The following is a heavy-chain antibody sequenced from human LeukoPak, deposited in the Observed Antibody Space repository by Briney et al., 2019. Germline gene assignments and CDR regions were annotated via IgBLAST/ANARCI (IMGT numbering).Heavy chain of an antibody. D-gene: IGHD6-13*01. J-gene: IGHJ4*02. CDR2: IIPIFGTA. Sequence: ASVKVSCKASGGTFSSYAISWVRQAPGQGLEWMGGIIPIFGTANYAQKFQGRVTITADKSTSTAYMELRSLRSDDTAVYYCARTSAYGSSWHSYWGQGTLVTVSS. CDR1: GGTFSSYA. CDR3: ARTSAYGSSWHSY. V-gene: IGHV1-69*06.